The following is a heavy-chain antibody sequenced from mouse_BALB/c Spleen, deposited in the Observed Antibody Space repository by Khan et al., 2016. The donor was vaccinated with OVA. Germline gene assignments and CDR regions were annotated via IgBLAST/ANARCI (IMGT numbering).Heavy chain of an antibody. CDR1: GFSLTSYG. D-gene: IGHD2-1*01. V-gene: IGHV2-6-1*01. Sequence: VQLKESGPGLVAPSQSLSITCTISGFSLTSYGVHWVRQPPGKGLEWLVVIWSDGHTTYNSALKSRMSISKDNSKSQVFLKMNSRQTDDTAMDYCARHGYYGNYGPYFDVWGAGTTVTVSS. CDR3: ARHGYYGNYGPYFDV. J-gene: IGHJ1*01. CDR2: IWSDGHT.